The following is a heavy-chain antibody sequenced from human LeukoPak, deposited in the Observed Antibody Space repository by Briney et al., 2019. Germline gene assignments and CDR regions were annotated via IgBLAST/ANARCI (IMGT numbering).Heavy chain of an antibody. V-gene: IGHV4-4*07. Sequence: SETLSLTCTVSGGSISTYYWSWIRQPAGNGLEWIGRIYTSGSTNYNPSLESRVTMSVDTSKNQFSLKLSSVTAADTAVYYCAREGDSSGWYADYWGQGTLVTVSS. CDR1: GGSISTYY. J-gene: IGHJ4*02. CDR3: AREGDSSGWYADY. CDR2: IYTSGST. D-gene: IGHD6-19*01.